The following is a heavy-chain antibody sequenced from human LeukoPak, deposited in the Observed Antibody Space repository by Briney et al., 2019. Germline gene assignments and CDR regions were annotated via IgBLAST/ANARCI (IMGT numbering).Heavy chain of an antibody. Sequence: PGGSLILSCAASGFTFSSYAMHWVRQAPGKGLEWVAVISYDGSNKFYADSVKGRFTISRDNSKNTLYLHMNSLRTEDTAVYYCARDPRTVKYTSGSYFDYWGHGTLVTVSS. CDR1: GFTFSSYA. J-gene: IGHJ4*01. CDR3: ARDPRTVKYTSGSYFDY. D-gene: IGHD6-19*01. V-gene: IGHV3-30-3*01. CDR2: ISYDGSNK.